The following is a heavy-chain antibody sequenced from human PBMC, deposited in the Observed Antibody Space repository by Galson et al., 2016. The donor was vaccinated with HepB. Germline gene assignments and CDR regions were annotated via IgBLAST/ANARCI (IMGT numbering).Heavy chain of an antibody. J-gene: IGHJ4*02. D-gene: IGHD5-12*01. CDR1: GITVSDTY. V-gene: IGHV3-53*01. CDR2: IYRDGRT. CDR3: ARVGGYDGYSFDF. Sequence: LRLSCAVSGITVSDTYMSWVRQAPGKGLEWVSVIYRDGRTYHGDSVKGRFSISRDISKNTLYLQMNSLRADDTAVYYCARVGGYDGYSFDFWGQGALVTVSS.